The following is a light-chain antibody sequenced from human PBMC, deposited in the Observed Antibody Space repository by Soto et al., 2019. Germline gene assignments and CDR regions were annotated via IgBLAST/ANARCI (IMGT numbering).Light chain of an antibody. CDR1: HSVSSN. J-gene: IGKJ1*01. CDR3: QPYTNLPPNT. V-gene: IGKV3-15*01. CDR2: GAS. Sequence: EIVMTQSPATLSVSPGERATLSCRASHSVSSNLAWYQQKPGQAPRLLIYGASTRATGIPARFSGSGSGTEITLTISSLQSEDFAGYYCQPYTNLPPNTFGQGTKVEIK.